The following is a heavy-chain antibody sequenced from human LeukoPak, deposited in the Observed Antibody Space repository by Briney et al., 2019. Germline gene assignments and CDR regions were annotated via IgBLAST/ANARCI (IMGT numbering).Heavy chain of an antibody. CDR1: GFTFSSNY. CDR2: IYFGGTT. CDR3: ARRDGVYVY. D-gene: IGHD5/OR15-5a*01. Sequence: PGGSLRRSCSASGFTFSSNYITWVRQAPGQGLEWVSVIYFGGTTYYADSVKGRFTISRDNSKNTVYLQMNSLRVEDTDAYYCARRDGVYVYWGQGTLVTVSS. V-gene: IGHV3-53*01. J-gene: IGHJ4*02.